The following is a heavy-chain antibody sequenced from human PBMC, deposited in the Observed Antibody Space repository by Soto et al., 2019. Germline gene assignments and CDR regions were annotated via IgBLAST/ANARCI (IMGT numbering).Heavy chain of an antibody. D-gene: IGHD3-9*01. J-gene: IGHJ4*02. CDR2: IYWDDSK. CDR1: GFSLSTSGVG. V-gene: IGHV2-5*02. CDR3: ANKGAEDWPLDY. Sequence: QITLKESGPTLVRPTQTLTLTCAFSGFSLSTSGVGVGWIRQPPGKALEWLAVIYWDDSKHYSPSLRSRLTITKDSSKNQVVLTMTNMDPMDTVTYNCANKGAEDWPLDYWGQGTLVTVSS.